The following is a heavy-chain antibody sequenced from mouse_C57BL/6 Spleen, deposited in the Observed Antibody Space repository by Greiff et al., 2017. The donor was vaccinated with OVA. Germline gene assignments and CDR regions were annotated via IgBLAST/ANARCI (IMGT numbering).Heavy chain of an antibody. Sequence: VQLQQSGPELVKPGASVKMSCKASGYTFTDYNMHWVKQSHGKSLEWIGYINPNNGGTSYNQKFKGKATLTVNKSSSTAYMELRSLTSEDSAVYYCARIYYYGSSPHFDYWGQGTTLTVSS. CDR3: ARIYYYGSSPHFDY. CDR1: GYTFTDYN. V-gene: IGHV1-22*01. D-gene: IGHD1-1*01. CDR2: INPNNGGT. J-gene: IGHJ2*01.